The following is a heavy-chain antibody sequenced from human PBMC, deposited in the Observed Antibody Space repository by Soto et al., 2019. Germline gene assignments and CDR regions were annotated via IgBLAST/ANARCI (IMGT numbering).Heavy chain of an antibody. V-gene: IGHV1-46*01. D-gene: IGHD6-19*01. Sequence: ASVKVSCKASGYTFTSYYMHWVRQAPGQGLEWMGIINPSGGSTSYAQKFQGRVTMTRDTSTSTVYMELSSLRSEDTAVYYCARDKERYSSGWCVPRYYYYYGMDVWGQGTTVTVSS. J-gene: IGHJ6*02. CDR3: ARDKERYSSGWCVPRYYYYYGMDV. CDR2: INPSGGST. CDR1: GYTFTSYY.